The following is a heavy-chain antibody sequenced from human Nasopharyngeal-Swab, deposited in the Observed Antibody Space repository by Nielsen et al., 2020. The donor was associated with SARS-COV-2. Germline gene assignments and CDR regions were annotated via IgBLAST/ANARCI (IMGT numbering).Heavy chain of an antibody. V-gene: IGHV4-39*01. J-gene: IGHJ3*02. CDR2: IYYSGST. CDR3: ARRLRYFDWLLPEGDAFDI. D-gene: IGHD3-9*01. Sequence: SETLSLTCTVSGGSISSSSYYWGWIRQPPGKGLEWIGSIYYSGSTYYNPSLKSRVTISVDTSKNQFSLKLSSVTAADTAVYYCARRLRYFDWLLPEGDAFDIWGQGTIVTVSS. CDR1: GGSISSSSYY.